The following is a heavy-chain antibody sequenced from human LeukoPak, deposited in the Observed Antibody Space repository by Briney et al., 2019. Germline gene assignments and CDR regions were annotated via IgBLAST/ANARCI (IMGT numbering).Heavy chain of an antibody. CDR2: IRYDGSNK. CDR3: AKEGSRTGDLYWYFDL. V-gene: IGHV3-30*02. Sequence: PGGSLRLSCAASGFTISSYGMHWVRQAPGKGLEWVAFIRYDGSNKYYADSVKGRFTISRDNSKNTLYLQMNSLRAEDTAVYYCAKEGSRTGDLYWYFDLWGRGTLVTVSS. D-gene: IGHD7-27*01. J-gene: IGHJ2*01. CDR1: GFTISSYG.